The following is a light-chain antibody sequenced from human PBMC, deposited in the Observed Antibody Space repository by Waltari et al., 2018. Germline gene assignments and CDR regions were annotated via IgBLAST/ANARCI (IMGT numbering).Light chain of an antibody. CDR1: QSITYY. CDR2: PSS. Sequence: DIQLTQSPSSLSASVGDRVTITCRSSQSITYYINWYQQMLGRAPKILIYPSSSLQSGVPSRFSASGSETDFTLTISSLHPEDVATYYCQQSYSIPYTFGQGTKLEIK. CDR3: QQSYSIPYT. V-gene: IGKV1-39*01. J-gene: IGKJ2*01.